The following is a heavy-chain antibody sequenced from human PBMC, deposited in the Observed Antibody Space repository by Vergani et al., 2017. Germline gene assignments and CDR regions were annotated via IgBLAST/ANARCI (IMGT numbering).Heavy chain of an antibody. CDR1: GFTFSNAW. Sequence: EVQLVESGGGLVKPGGSLRLSCAASGFTFSNAWIHWVRQGPGKGLEWVSRVGFDGSDTVYADSVKGRFTISKDSAMNTVHLQMTNVRAEDTAVYFCARDGAGTIDFDYWGPGILVTVSS. D-gene: IGHD1-26*01. V-gene: IGHV3-74*01. J-gene: IGHJ4*02. CDR2: VGFDGSDT. CDR3: ARDGAGTIDFDY.